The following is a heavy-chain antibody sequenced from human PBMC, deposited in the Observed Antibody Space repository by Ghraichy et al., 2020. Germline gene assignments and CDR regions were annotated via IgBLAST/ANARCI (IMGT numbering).Heavy chain of an antibody. CDR3: AKWSTLTANWFDP. V-gene: IGHV3-23*01. CDR2: ISGSGGST. D-gene: IGHD2-21*02. Sequence: GGSLRLSCAASGFTFSAYTMSWVRQTPGKGLEWVSDISGSGGSTNYADSVKGRFTISRDNSKNTLYLHMSSLRAEDTAVYYCAKWSTLTANWFDPRGQGTVVTVSS. J-gene: IGHJ5*02. CDR1: GFTFSAYT.